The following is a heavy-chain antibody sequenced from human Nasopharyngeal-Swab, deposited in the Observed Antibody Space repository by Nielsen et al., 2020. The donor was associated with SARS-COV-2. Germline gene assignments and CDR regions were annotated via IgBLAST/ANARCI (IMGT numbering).Heavy chain of an antibody. CDR2: TYPRDSDT. D-gene: IGHD5-12*01. CDR3: VRPEGVATSFKYYFQYGMDV. Sequence: GESLKISCKGSGYSFTSYWIAWVRQMPGKGLEWMGITYPRDSDTRYSPSFQGQVTISADKSISTAYLQWSSLKASDTAMYYCVRPEGVATSFKYYFQYGMDVWGQGIMVTVPS. V-gene: IGHV5-51*01. J-gene: IGHJ6*02. CDR1: GYSFTSYW.